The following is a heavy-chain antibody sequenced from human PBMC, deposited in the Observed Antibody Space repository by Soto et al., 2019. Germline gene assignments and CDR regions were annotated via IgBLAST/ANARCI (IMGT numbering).Heavy chain of an antibody. CDR3: ARGGRYCSSTSCLYFDY. Sequence: QVQLQESGPGLVKPSQTLSLTCTVSGGSISSGGFYWSWIRQHPGKGLEWIGYIYYSGSTYYNPSLKSRVTISVDTSKNQFSLKLSSVTAADTAVYYCARGGRYCSSTSCLYFDYWGQGTLVTVSS. CDR1: GGSISSGGFY. J-gene: IGHJ4*02. D-gene: IGHD2-2*01. V-gene: IGHV4-31*03. CDR2: IYYSGST.